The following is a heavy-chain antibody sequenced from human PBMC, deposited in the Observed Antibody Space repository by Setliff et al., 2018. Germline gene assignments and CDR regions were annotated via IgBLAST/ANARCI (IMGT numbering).Heavy chain of an antibody. J-gene: IGHJ3*02. D-gene: IGHD3-22*01. CDR1: GGSISPYY. V-gene: IGHV4-59*01. Sequence: KTSETLSLTCTVSGGSISPYYWSWIRQPPGKGLEWIGYIYHSGYTSYNPSLKSRVTLSVDTSKNKLSLRLTSVTAADTALYYCARGLHDISDDYYVGAFDMWGLGTKVTVSS. CDR2: IYHSGYT. CDR3: ARGLHDISDDYYVGAFDM.